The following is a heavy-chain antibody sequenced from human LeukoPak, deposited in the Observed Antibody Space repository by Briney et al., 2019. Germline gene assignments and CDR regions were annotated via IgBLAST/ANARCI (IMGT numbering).Heavy chain of an antibody. Sequence: GGSLRLSCVASGITFSNYAVSWVRQAPEKGLDWVSVISGSAHKIRYADSVKGRFTISRDNSENIVYLQMNNLRVEGTAVYYCAGRPTGYSSGYIHWGQGTLVTVSS. V-gene: IGHV3-23*01. CDR3: AGRPTGYSSGYIH. CDR2: ISGSAHKI. CDR1: GITFSNYA. D-gene: IGHD5-18*01. J-gene: IGHJ4*02.